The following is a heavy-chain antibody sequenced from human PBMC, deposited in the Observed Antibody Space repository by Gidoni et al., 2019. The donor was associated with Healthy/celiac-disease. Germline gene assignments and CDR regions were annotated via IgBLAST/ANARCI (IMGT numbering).Heavy chain of an antibody. D-gene: IGHD6-13*01. CDR3: TRSYTSSWIDAFDI. Sequence: EVQLVESGGGLVQPGGSLKLSRAASGFPFSGPAMHWVRQAAGKGLEWVGRIRSKANSYATAYAASVKGRFTISRDDSKNTAYLQMNSLKTEDTAVYYCTRSYTSSWIDAFDIWGQGTMVTVSS. J-gene: IGHJ3*02. CDR2: IRSKANSYAT. V-gene: IGHV3-73*01. CDR1: GFPFSGPA.